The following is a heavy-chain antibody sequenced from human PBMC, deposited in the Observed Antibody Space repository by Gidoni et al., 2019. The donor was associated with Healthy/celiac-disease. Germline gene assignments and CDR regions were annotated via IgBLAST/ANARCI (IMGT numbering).Heavy chain of an antibody. V-gene: IGHV1-18*04. CDR2: ISDYNGNT. Sequence: QVQLVQSGAEVKKPGASVKVSCKASGYTFTSYGSSCVRQAPGQGLEWMGWISDYNGNTNYAQKLQGRVTMTTDTSTSTAYMELRSLRSDDTAVYYCARESGGRGSYGDYVQADYWGQGTLVTVSS. J-gene: IGHJ4*02. D-gene: IGHD4-17*01. CDR3: ARESGGRGSYGDYVQADY. CDR1: GYTFTSYG.